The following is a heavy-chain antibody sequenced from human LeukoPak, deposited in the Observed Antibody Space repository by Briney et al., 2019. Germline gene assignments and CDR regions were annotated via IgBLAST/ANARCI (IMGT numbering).Heavy chain of an antibody. D-gene: IGHD3-3*01. CDR2: INDSGGI. Sequence: SETLSLTCAVHRGSFSDYYWSWIRQSPGKGLEWIGEINDSGGINHNPSLKSRVTISVDTSMNQFSLKVNSATAADTAVYYCARSYGFWSGHYPAWFDPWGQGTLVTVSS. CDR3: ARSYGFWSGHYPAWFDP. CDR1: RGSFSDYY. V-gene: IGHV4-34*01. J-gene: IGHJ5*02.